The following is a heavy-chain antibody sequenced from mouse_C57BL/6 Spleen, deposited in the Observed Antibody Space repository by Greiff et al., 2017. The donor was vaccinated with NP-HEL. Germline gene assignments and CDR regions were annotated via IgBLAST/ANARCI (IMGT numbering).Heavy chain of an antibody. V-gene: IGHV1-55*01. CDR2: IYPGSGST. CDR3: ARGGSYDGYPLAMDY. Sequence: QVQLQQPGAELVKPGASVKMSCKASGYTFTSYWITWVKQRPGQGLEWIGDIYPGSGSTNYNEKFKSKATLTVDTSSSTAYMQLSSLTSEDSAVYYCARGGSYDGYPLAMDYWGQGTSVTVSS. CDR1: GYTFTSYW. J-gene: IGHJ4*01. D-gene: IGHD2-3*01.